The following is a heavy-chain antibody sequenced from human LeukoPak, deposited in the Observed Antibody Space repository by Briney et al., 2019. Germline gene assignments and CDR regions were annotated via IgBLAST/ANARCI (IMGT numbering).Heavy chain of an antibody. V-gene: IGHV4-59*01. CDR1: GGSISSYY. CDR3: AREGRDYGDYVGYYGMDV. D-gene: IGHD4-17*01. J-gene: IGHJ6*02. Sequence: PSETLSLTCTVSGGSISSYYWSWIRQPPGKGLEWIGYIYYSGSTNYNPSLKSRVTISVDTSKNQFSLKLSSVTAADTAVYYCAREGRDYGDYVGYYGMDVWGQGTTVTVSS. CDR2: IYYSGST.